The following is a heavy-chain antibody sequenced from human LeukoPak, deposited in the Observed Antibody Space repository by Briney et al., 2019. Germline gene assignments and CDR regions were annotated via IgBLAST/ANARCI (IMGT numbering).Heavy chain of an antibody. J-gene: IGHJ4*02. CDR1: GFTFSSYK. V-gene: IGHV3-48*03. D-gene: IGHD6-13*01. CDR2: ISTSDTTI. Sequence: GGSLRLSCAASGFTFSSYKMNWVRQAPGKGLEWVSYISTSDTTIYYAGSVKGRFTISRDNAKNSLYLQMNSLRVEDTAVYYCARGGGSSWCLDCWGQGTLVTVSS. CDR3: ARGGGSSWCLDC.